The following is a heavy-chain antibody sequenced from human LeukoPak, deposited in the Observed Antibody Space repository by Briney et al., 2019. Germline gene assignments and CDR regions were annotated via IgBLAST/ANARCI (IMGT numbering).Heavy chain of an antibody. Sequence: GESLKISCKTSGYSFTNYWIGWVRQMPGKGLEWMGIIYPGDSDTRYSPSFQGQVTISADKSISTAYLQWSSLKASDTAMYYCATVAQGYCSSTSCHPAEYFQHWGQGTLVTVSS. D-gene: IGHD2-2*01. CDR1: GYSFTNYW. CDR3: ATVAQGYCSSTSCHPAEYFQH. CDR2: IYPGDSDT. V-gene: IGHV5-51*01. J-gene: IGHJ1*01.